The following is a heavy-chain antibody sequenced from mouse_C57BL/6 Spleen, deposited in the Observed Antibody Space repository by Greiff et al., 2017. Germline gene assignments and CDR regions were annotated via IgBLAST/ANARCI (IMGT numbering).Heavy chain of an antibody. Sequence: EVQRVESGPGLVKPSQSLSLTCSVTGYSITSGYYWNWIRQFPGNKLEWMGYISYDGSNNYNPSLKNRISITRDTSKNQFFLKLNSVTTEDTATYYCARVYYGNYLDYWGQGTTLTVSS. CDR2: ISYDGSN. D-gene: IGHD2-1*01. CDR3: ARVYYGNYLDY. J-gene: IGHJ2*01. V-gene: IGHV3-6*01. CDR1: GYSITSGYY.